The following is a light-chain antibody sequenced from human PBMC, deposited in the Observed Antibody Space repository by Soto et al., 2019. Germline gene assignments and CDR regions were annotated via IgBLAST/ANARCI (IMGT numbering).Light chain of an antibody. Sequence: QSALTQPRSVSGSPGQSVTISCTGTSSDVGGYNYVSWYQQHPGKAPKLMIYDVSKRPSGVPDRFSGSKSGNTASPTISGLQAEDEADYYCCSYAGSYTFSYVFGTGTKLT. CDR3: CSYAGSYTFSYV. CDR1: SSDVGGYNY. V-gene: IGLV2-11*01. CDR2: DVS. J-gene: IGLJ1*01.